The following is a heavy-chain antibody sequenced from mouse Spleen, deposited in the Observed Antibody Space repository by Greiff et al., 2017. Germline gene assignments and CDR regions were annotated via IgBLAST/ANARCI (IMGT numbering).Heavy chain of an antibody. D-gene: IGHD2-14*01. CDR2: IYPGSGST. CDR3: AREVPWFAY. J-gene: IGHJ3*01. V-gene: IGHV1-55*01. Sequence: PGQGLEWIGDIYPGSGSTNYNEKFKSKATLTVDTSSSTAYMQLSSLTSEDSAVYYCAREVPWFAYWGQGTLVTVSA.